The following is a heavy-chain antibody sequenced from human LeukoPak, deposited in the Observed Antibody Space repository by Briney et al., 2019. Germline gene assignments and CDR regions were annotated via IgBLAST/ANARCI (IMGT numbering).Heavy chain of an antibody. J-gene: IGHJ4*02. CDR2: IIPIFGTA. CDR1: GGTFSSSA. Sequence: AASVKVSCKASGGTFSSSAISWVRQAPGQGLEWMGGIIPIFGTANYAQKFQGRVTITADESTSTAYMKLSSLRSEDTAVYYCARGGSMVYWGQGPLVTVSS. V-gene: IGHV1-69*13. D-gene: IGHD2-2*01. CDR3: ARGGSMVY.